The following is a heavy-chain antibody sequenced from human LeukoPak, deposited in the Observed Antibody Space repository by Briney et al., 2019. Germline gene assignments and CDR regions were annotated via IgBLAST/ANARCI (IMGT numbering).Heavy chain of an antibody. CDR2: FDPEDGAR. J-gene: IGHJ4*02. CDR1: GDTVTGFS. D-gene: IGHD5-18*01. Sequence: ASVKVSCKVSGDTVTGFSIHWVRQAPGHGLEWMGGFDPEDGARIFAQKFQGRVTMTEDTSTDTAYMNLSSLRSEDTAVYYCATGYTYDYSLYWGQGTLVTVSS. V-gene: IGHV1-24*01. CDR3: ATGYTYDYSLY.